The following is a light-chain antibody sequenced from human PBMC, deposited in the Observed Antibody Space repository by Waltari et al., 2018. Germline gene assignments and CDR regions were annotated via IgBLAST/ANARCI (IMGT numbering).Light chain of an antibody. CDR3: SSFAGSSQML. J-gene: IGLJ2*01. CDR2: EVS. Sequence: QSALTQPPSASGSTGQSVPISGTATSSDVGGFDYVSWYQQHPGKVHRLMIYEVSKRPSGVPDRFSGSKSGNTASLTVSGLQVEDEADYYCSSFAGSSQMLFGGGTKLTVL. V-gene: IGLV2-8*01. CDR1: SSDVGGFDY.